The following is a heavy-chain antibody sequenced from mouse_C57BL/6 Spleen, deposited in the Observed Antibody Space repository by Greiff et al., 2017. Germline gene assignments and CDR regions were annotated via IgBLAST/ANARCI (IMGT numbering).Heavy chain of an antibody. J-gene: IGHJ4*01. CDR3: ARTPSSAQATRAMDY. CDR2: IEPSDSYT. D-gene: IGHD3-2*02. Sequence: QVKLQQPGAELVMPGASVKLSCKASGYTFTSYWMHWVKQRPGQGLEWIGEIEPSDSYTDYNQKFKGKSTLTVDKSTSTAYMQLSSLTSEDSAVYYCARTPSSAQATRAMDYWGQGTSVTVSS. V-gene: IGHV1-69*01. CDR1: GYTFTSYW.